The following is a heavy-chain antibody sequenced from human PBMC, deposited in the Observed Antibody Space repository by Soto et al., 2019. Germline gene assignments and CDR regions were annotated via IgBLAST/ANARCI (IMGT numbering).Heavy chain of an antibody. J-gene: IGHJ3*02. Sequence: GGSLRLSCAASGFTFSSYGMHWVRQAPGKGLEWVSVISDDGSNKYYADSVQGRFTISRDNSKNTLYLQMNSLRAEDTAVYYCARDAALITIFGVVSDAFDIWGQGTMVTVSS. CDR1: GFTFSSYG. CDR2: ISDDGSNK. CDR3: ARDAALITIFGVVSDAFDI. D-gene: IGHD3-3*01. V-gene: IGHV3-30*03.